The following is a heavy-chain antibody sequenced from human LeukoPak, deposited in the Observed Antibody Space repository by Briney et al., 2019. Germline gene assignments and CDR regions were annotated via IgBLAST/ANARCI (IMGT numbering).Heavy chain of an antibody. V-gene: IGHV4-59*01. J-gene: IGHJ4*02. CDR1: GGSISGYY. D-gene: IGHD5-24*01. CDR2: IFYTGST. Sequence: SETLSLTCTVSGGSISGYYWSWIRQPPGKGLEWIGFIFYTGSTNYNPSLKSRVTMSVDTSKNQFSLRLSSVTAADTAVYSCARGGGYNTFDYWGQGTLVTVSS. CDR3: ARGGGYNTFDY.